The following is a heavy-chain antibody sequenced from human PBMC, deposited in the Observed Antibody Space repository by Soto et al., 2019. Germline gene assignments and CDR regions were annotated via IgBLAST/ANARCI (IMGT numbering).Heavy chain of an antibody. D-gene: IGHD6-19*01. CDR1: GASINSSDW. CDR3: ARVAVAGTRVDY. Sequence: SETLSLTCAVSGASINSSDWWSWVRQPPGKGLEWIGEIYHSGSTNYNPSLKSRVTISVDKSKNQFSLKLSSVTAADTAVYYCARVAVAGTRVDYWGQGTLVTVSS. J-gene: IGHJ4*02. V-gene: IGHV4-4*02. CDR2: IYHSGST.